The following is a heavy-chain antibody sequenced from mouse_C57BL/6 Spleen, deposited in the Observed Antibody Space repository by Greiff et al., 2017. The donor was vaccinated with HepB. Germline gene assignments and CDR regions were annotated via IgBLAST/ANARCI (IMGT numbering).Heavy chain of an antibody. CDR3: ARGGPYYAMDY. Sequence: VKLQQPGAELVKPGASVKLSCKASGYTFTSYWMQWVKQRPGQGLEWIGEIDPSDSYTNYNQKFKGKATLTVDTSSSTAYMQLSSLTSEDSAVYYCARGGPYYAMDYWGQGTSVTVSS. CDR2: IDPSDSYT. CDR1: GYTFTSYW. D-gene: IGHD3-3*01. J-gene: IGHJ4*01. V-gene: IGHV1-50*01.